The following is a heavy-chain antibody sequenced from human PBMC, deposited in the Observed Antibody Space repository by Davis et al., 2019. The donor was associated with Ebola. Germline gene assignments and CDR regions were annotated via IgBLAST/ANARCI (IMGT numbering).Heavy chain of an antibody. J-gene: IGHJ5*02. CDR3: ARGLTTVTTVWFDP. CDR1: GGSFSGYY. V-gene: IGHV4-34*01. D-gene: IGHD4-17*01. Sequence: MPSETLSLTCAVYGGSFSGYYWGWIRQPPGKGLEWIGSIYYSGSTYYNPSLKSRVTISVDTSKNQFSLKLSSVTAADTAVYYCARGLTTVTTVWFDPWGQGTLVTVSS. CDR2: IYYSGST.